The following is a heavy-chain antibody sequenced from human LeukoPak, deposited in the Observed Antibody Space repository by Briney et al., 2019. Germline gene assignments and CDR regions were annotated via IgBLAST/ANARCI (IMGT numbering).Heavy chain of an antibody. CDR1: GLTFRGNV. Sequence: GGTLRRSLAGSGLTFRGNVVHWIRQASGNGLDWGGLITTKANSYATASAASLKGRFTISRDDSRNTAYLQMNSLRTEDTAVYYCARPSGTWGAFDIWGQGTMVTVSS. CDR2: ITTKANSYAT. CDR3: ARPSGTWGAFDI. D-gene: IGHD1-1*01. J-gene: IGHJ3*02. V-gene: IGHV3-73*01.